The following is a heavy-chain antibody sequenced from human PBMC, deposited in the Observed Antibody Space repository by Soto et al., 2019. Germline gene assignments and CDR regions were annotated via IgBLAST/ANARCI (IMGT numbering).Heavy chain of an antibody. CDR3: APSYSSCGYFGWFDP. V-gene: IGHV2-5*02. Sequence: QITLKESGPTLVKPTQTLTLTCTFSGFSLSTSGVGVGWIRQPPGKALEWLALIYWDDDKRYSPSLKSRLTNTKYTSKYQVVLTLTNIDPLDTATFYCAPSYSSCGYFGWFDPWGQGTLVTVSS. D-gene: IGHD3-22*01. CDR1: GFSLSTSGVG. J-gene: IGHJ5*02. CDR2: IYWDDDK.